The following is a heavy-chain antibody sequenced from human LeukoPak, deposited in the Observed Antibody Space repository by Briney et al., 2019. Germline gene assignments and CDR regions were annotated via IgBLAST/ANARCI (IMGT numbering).Heavy chain of an antibody. D-gene: IGHD3-3*01. CDR1: GGSFSGYY. CDR3: ARGIYSDFWSGYYTQPSPYYFDY. V-gene: IGHV4-34*01. J-gene: IGHJ4*02. Sequence: KSSETLSLTCAVYGGSFSGYYWSWIRQPPGEGLEWIGEINHSGSTNYNPSLKSRVTISVDTSKNQFSLKLSSVTAADTAVYYCARGIYSDFWSGYYTQPSPYYFDYWGQGTLVTVSS. CDR2: INHSGST.